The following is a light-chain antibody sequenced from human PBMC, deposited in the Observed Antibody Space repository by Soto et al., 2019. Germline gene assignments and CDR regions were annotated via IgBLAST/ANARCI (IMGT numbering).Light chain of an antibody. CDR1: QTIRSNY. V-gene: IGKV3-20*01. J-gene: IGKJ1*01. Sequence: ETVLTQSPGTLSLSPGERATLSCRASQTIRSNYLAWYRQTPGQAPRLLIYGASNRATGIADRFSGSGSGTDFPLIISRLEPEDFALYYCQQYGSSPWTFGKGTKVEIK. CDR2: GAS. CDR3: QQYGSSPWT.